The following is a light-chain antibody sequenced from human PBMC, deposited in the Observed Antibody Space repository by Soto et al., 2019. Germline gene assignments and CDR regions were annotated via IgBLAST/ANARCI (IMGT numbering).Light chain of an antibody. Sequence: EIVLTQSPVTLSLSPGERATLSCRASRSFASSYLGWYQQKPGQAPRLLIYAASTRATGIPDRFSGSGSATDFTLTISRLEPEDSALYYCQHYDSSPPYTFGHGTKLEIK. CDR2: AAS. J-gene: IGKJ2*01. CDR1: RSFASSY. V-gene: IGKV3-20*01. CDR3: QHYDSSPPYT.